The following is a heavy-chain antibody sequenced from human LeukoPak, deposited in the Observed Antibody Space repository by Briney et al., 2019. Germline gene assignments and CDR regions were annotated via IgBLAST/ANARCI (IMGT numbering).Heavy chain of an antibody. J-gene: IGHJ4*02. CDR1: GFTVSSNY. D-gene: IGHD4-17*01. V-gene: IGHV3-53*01. Sequence: GGSLRLSCAASGFTVSSNYMNWVRQAPGKGLEWVSVIYSGGSTYYADSVKGRFTISRDNSKNTLYLQMNSLRAEDTAVYYFARDSTGLRYFDYWGQGTLVTVSS. CDR2: IYSGGST. CDR3: ARDSTGLRYFDY.